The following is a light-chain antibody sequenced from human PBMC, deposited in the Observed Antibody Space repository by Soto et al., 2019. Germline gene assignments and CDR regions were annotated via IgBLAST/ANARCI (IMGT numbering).Light chain of an antibody. CDR2: RTS. Sequence: LIHPAATRTLSKEERATLSCRASQSVSSYLAWYQQKPGQAPRLLIYRTSSRATGIPDRFSGSESETDFTLTIGRLEPDDSAVYYCQQYGSSPRTFGPVTKVAIK. J-gene: IGKJ1*01. CDR3: QQYGSSPRT. V-gene: IGKV3-20*01. CDR1: QSVSSY.